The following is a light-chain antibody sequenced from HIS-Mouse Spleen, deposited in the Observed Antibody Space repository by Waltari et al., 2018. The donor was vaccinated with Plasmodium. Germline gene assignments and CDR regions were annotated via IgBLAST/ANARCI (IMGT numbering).Light chain of an antibody. J-gene: IGLJ2*01. V-gene: IGLV3-21*03. CDR2: DDR. CDR1: NIGSKS. CDR3: QVWDSSSDHPDVV. Sequence: SYVLTQPPSVSVAPGKPARITCGGNNIGSKSVHWYQQKPGQAPVLVVYDDRDRPSGTPERFSGSNSGNTATLTISRVEAGDEADYYCQVWDSSSDHPDVVFGGGTKLTVL.